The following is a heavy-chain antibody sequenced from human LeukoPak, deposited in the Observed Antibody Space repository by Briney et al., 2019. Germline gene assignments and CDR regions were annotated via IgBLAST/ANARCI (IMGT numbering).Heavy chain of an antibody. CDR2: ISSSSSYI. CDR3: ARGSIAAAGTGGDY. D-gene: IGHD6-13*01. V-gene: IGHV3-21*01. Sequence: PGGSLRLSCAASGFTFSSYSMNWVRQAAGKGLEWVSSISSSSSYIYYADSVKGRFTISRDNAKNSLYLQMNSLRAEDTAVYYCARGSIAAAGTGGDYWGQGTLVTVSS. J-gene: IGHJ4*02. CDR1: GFTFSSYS.